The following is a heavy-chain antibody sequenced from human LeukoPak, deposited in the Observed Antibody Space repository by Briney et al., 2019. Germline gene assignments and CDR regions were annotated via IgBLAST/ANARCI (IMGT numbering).Heavy chain of an antibody. CDR3: ATDMGILRGYSGYDFFGY. CDR2: FDPEDGET. V-gene: IGHV1-24*01. Sequence: ASVKVSCKVSGYTLTELSMHWVRQAPGKGLEWMGGFDPEDGETIYAQKFQGRVTMTEDTSTDTAYMELSSLRSEDTAVYYCATDMGILRGYSGYDFFGYWGQGTLVTVSS. CDR1: GYTLTELS. D-gene: IGHD5-12*01. J-gene: IGHJ4*02.